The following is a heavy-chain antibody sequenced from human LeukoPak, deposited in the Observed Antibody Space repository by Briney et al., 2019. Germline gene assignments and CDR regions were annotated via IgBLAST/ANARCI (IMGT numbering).Heavy chain of an antibody. Sequence: PSETLSLTCNVSNGSITSYYWGWVRQPPGKGLEFIGYIHYSGSTNYNPSLKSRVAISVDTSKNQFSLKLSSVTAADTAVYYCTSQTVARWFDPWGQGTLVTVSS. V-gene: IGHV4-59*12. J-gene: IGHJ5*02. D-gene: IGHD1-14*01. CDR1: NGSITSYY. CDR3: TSQTVARWFDP. CDR2: IHYSGST.